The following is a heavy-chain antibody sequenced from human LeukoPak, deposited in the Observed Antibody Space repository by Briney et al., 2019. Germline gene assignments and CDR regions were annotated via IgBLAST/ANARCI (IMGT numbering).Heavy chain of an antibody. V-gene: IGHV3-11*04. D-gene: IGHD3-10*01. J-gene: IGHJ4*02. Sequence: PGGSLRLSCAASGFTFSDYYMSWIRQAPGKGLEWVSYISSSGSTIYYADSVKGRFTISRDNSKNTLYLQMNSLRAEDTAVYYCAKGRMRGIRLLWFDGVDYWGQGTLVTVSS. CDR1: GFTFSDYY. CDR2: ISSSGSTI. CDR3: AKGRMRGIRLLWFDGVDY.